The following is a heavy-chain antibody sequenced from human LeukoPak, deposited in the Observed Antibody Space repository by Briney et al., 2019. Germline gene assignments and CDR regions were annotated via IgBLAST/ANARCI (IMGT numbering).Heavy chain of an antibody. Sequence: GGSLRLSYAASGFTFSSYAMHWVRQAPGKGLEWVAVISYDGSNKYYADSVKGRFTISRDNSKNTLYLQMNSLRAEDTAVYYCARGPTVDYDVYFDYWGQGTLVTVSS. CDR1: GFTFSSYA. CDR3: ARGPTVDYDVYFDY. CDR2: ISYDGSNK. J-gene: IGHJ4*02. D-gene: IGHD4-17*01. V-gene: IGHV3-30-3*01.